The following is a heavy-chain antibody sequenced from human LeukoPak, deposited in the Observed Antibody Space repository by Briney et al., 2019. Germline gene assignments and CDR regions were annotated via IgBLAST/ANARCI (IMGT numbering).Heavy chain of an antibody. CDR3: ARGRDYYGSGSYYDAFEI. CDR2: ISGYNGNT. CDR1: GYTFTSYG. V-gene: IGHV1-18*01. D-gene: IGHD3-10*01. J-gene: IGHJ3*02. Sequence: GASVKVSCKASGYTFTSYGISWVRQAPGQGLELMGLISGYNGNTNYAQNLQGRVTMTTDTSTSTVYMELRSLRSDDTAVYYCARGRDYYGSGSYYDAFEIWGQGKLVTVSS.